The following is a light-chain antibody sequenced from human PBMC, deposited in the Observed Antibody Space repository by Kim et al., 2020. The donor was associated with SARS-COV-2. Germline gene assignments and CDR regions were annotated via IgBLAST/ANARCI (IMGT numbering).Light chain of an antibody. V-gene: IGLV1-44*01. Sequence: GQRVTITCPGRYSNIGSYPVNWYQQPPGTAPKALIHSSNQRPSGVPDRFSGSRSGTSASLAISGLQSEDEADYYCAAWDVSLNGWVFGGGTKLTVL. CDR1: YSNIGSYP. CDR3: AAWDVSLNGWV. CDR2: SSN. J-gene: IGLJ3*02.